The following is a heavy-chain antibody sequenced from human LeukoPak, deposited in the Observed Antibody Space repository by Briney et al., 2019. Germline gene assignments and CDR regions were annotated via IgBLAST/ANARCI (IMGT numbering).Heavy chain of an antibody. CDR1: GYTFTSYG. CDR2: ISAYNGNT. Sequence: GASVKVSCKASGYTFTSYGISWVRQAPGQGLEWMGWISAYNGNTNYVQKLQGRVTMTTDTSTSTAYMELRSLRSDDTAVYFCARDLAVVTAFGQHAFDMWGQGTMVTVSS. D-gene: IGHD2-21*02. CDR3: ARDLAVVTAFGQHAFDM. J-gene: IGHJ3*02. V-gene: IGHV1-18*01.